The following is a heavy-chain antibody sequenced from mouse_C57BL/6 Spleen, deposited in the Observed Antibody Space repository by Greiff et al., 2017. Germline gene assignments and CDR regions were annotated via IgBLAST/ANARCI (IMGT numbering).Heavy chain of an antibody. J-gene: IGHJ4*01. Sequence: VQLQQPGAELVKPGASVTLSCTASGYTFTSYWMHWVKQRPGQGLEWIGMIHPNSGSTNYNEKFKSKATLTVDKSSSTAYMQRSSLTSEDSAVYYCARGGAMDYWGQGTSVTVSS. V-gene: IGHV1-64*01. CDR1: GYTFTSYW. CDR2: IHPNSGST. CDR3: ARGGAMDY.